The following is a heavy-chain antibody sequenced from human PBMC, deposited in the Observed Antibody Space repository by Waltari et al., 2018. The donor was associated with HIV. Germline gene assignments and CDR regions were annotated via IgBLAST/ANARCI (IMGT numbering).Heavy chain of an antibody. CDR1: GFTVSGWY. CDR3: ATTSTVGRNWHFDV. D-gene: IGHD4-17*01. J-gene: IGHJ2*01. V-gene: IGHV3-53*01. CDR2: IYGGGSP. Sequence: EVQVVESGGSLIQPEGSLRLSCAASGFTVSGWYLTWVRQAPGKGLEWISLIYGGGSPSYADSVKGRFTLSRDTSTNTIYLQMDNLRAEDTAMYHCATTSTVGRNWHFDVWGRGSLVTVSS.